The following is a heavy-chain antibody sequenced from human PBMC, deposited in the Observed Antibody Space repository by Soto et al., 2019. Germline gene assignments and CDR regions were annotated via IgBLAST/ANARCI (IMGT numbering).Heavy chain of an antibody. J-gene: IGHJ3*01. V-gene: IGHV1-69*06. Sequence: QVQLVQSGAEVKKPGSSVKVSCKASGGTFSSYAISWVRQAPGQGLEWLGGIIPIFGTANYAQKFQGRVTITADKSTSTDYMELSSLRSEDTAVYYCASAIVVVVAATRGLDAFDLWGQGTMGTGSS. D-gene: IGHD2-15*01. CDR3: ASAIVVVVAATRGLDAFDL. CDR1: GGTFSSYA. CDR2: IIPIFGTA.